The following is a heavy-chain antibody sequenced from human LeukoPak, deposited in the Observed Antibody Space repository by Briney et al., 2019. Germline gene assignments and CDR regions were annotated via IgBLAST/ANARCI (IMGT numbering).Heavy chain of an antibody. D-gene: IGHD3-16*01. Sequence: GGSLRLSCAASAFTFSDYYMSWVRQAPGKGLEWVSVIYSGGSTDYADSVKGRFTISRDISKNTLYLQMNSLRAEDTAVYYCARSGAGGVAFDIWGQGTMVTVSS. CDR3: ARSGAGGVAFDI. CDR2: IYSGGST. CDR1: AFTFSDYY. J-gene: IGHJ3*02. V-gene: IGHV3-53*01.